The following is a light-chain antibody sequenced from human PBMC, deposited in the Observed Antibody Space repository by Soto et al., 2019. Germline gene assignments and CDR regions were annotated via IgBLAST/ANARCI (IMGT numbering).Light chain of an antibody. CDR1: SSNIGKNS. CDR2: DNN. V-gene: IGLV1-51*01. CDR3: GTWDSSLSVVV. J-gene: IGLJ2*01. Sequence: QSVLTQPPSVSAAPGQKVTISCSGSSSNIGKNSVSWYQQFPGTAPKLLIYDNNERPPGIPDRFSGSNSGTSATLGTTGLQTGDEADYYCGTWDSSLSVVVFGGGTKLTVL.